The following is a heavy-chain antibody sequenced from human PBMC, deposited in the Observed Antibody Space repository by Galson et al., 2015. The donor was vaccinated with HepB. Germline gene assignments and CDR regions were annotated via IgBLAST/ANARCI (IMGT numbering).Heavy chain of an antibody. CDR1: GYTFTSYG. CDR2: ISAYNGNT. V-gene: IGHV1-18*04. J-gene: IGHJ5*02. CDR3: ARGDESNYGFGWFDP. Sequence: SVKVSCKASGYTFTSYGISWVRQAPGQGLEWMGWISAYNGNTNYAQKLQGRVTMTTDTSTSTAYMELRSLRSDDTAVYYCARGDESNYGFGWFDPWGQGTLVTVSS. D-gene: IGHD4-11*01.